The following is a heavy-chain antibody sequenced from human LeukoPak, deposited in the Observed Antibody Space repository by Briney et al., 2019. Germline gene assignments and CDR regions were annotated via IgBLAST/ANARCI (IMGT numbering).Heavy chain of an antibody. J-gene: IGHJ4*03. Sequence: ASVKVSCKASRYTFTSYYMHWVRQAPGQGLEWMGIINPSGGSTSYAQKFQGRVTMTRDTSTSTVYMELSSLRSEDTAVYYCARGRYSGSTTPHFDYWGHGTLVTVSS. V-gene: IGHV1-46*01. CDR3: ARGRYSGSTTPHFDY. CDR1: RYTFTSYY. D-gene: IGHD1-26*01. CDR2: INPSGGST.